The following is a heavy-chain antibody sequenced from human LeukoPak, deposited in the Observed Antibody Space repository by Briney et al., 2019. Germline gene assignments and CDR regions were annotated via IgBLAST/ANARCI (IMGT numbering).Heavy chain of an antibody. V-gene: IGHV5-10-1*01. CDR3: ATQIAAARLDY. CDR1: GYSFTSYW. Sequence: GESLKISCKGSGYSFTSYWISWVRQMPGKGLEWMGRIDPSDSYTNYSPSFQGHVTISADKSLSTAYLQWSSLKASDTAMYYCATQIAAARLDYWGQGTLVTVSS. J-gene: IGHJ4*02. CDR2: IDPSDSYT. D-gene: IGHD6-25*01.